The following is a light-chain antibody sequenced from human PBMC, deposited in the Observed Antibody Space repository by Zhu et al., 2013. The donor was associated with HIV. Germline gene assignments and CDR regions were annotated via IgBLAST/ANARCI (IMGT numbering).Light chain of an antibody. CDR2: DSD. CDR1: SSNIGNNY. Sequence: QSVLTQPPSVSAAPGQKVTISCSGASSNIGNNYVSWYQQFPGTAPKLLIYDSDKRPSGIPGRFSGSKSGTSATLGIAGLQTGDEADYYCGTWDTSLSTGVFGGGTRLTVL. CDR3: GTWDTSLSTGV. J-gene: IGLJ3*02. V-gene: IGLV1-51*01.